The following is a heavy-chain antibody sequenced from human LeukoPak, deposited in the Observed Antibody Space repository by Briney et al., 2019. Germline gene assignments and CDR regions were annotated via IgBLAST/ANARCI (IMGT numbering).Heavy chain of an antibody. CDR3: AAGGLVTRALGY. Sequence: PGGSLRLSCAASGFTFSSYGIHWVRQAPGKGLEWVAVIWYDGSNKYYADSVKGRFTISRDNSKNTLYLQMNSLRAEDTAVYYCAAGGLVTRALGYWGQGTLVTVSS. CDR1: GFTFSSYG. D-gene: IGHD6-19*01. CDR2: IWYDGSNK. J-gene: IGHJ4*02. V-gene: IGHV3-33*08.